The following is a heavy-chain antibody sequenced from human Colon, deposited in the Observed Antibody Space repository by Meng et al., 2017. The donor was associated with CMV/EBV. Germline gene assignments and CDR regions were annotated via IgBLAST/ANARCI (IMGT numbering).Heavy chain of an antibody. Sequence: GESLKISCVASRFTFSSYEMNWVRQAPGKGLEWVSYISASGGTIYYADSVRGRFTISRDVSKELLFLHLTSLKPEDTAVYYCTSGYWYENYFHHWGQGTLVTVSS. CDR3: TSGYWYENYFHH. CDR2: ISASGGTI. D-gene: IGHD5-18*01. J-gene: IGHJ4*02. CDR1: RFTFSSYE. V-gene: IGHV3-48*03.